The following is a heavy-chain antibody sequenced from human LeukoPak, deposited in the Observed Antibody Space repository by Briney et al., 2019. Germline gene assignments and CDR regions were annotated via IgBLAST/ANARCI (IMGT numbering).Heavy chain of an antibody. D-gene: IGHD3-22*01. V-gene: IGHV4-4*09. CDR1: GGSISSYY. J-gene: IGHJ4*02. CDR2: IYTSGST. Sequence: SETLSLTCTVSGGSISSYYWSWIRQPPGKGLEWIGYIYTSGSTNYNPSLKSRVTISVDTSKNQFSLKLSSVTAADTAVYYCAGSSGYYRGIDYWGQGTLVTVSS. CDR3: AGSSGYYRGIDY.